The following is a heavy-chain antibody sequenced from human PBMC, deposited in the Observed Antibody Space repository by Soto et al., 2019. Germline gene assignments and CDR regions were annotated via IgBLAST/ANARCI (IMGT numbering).Heavy chain of an antibody. Sequence: QVQLVQSGAEVKKPGSSVKVSCKASGLTFSSYSINWVRQAPGQGLEWMGEIIPIFGTANYAQKFQGRVTITADESTSTAYMELSSLRSEDTAVYYCARDGGRHSGGIDYWGQGTLVTVSS. CDR2: IIPIFGTA. J-gene: IGHJ4*02. D-gene: IGHD1-26*01. V-gene: IGHV1-69*01. CDR3: ARDGGRHSGGIDY. CDR1: GLTFSSYS.